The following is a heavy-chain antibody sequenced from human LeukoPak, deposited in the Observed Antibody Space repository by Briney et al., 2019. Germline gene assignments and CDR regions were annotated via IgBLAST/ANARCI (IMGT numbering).Heavy chain of an antibody. V-gene: IGHV4-59*01. CDR2: IYYSGSA. Sequence: SETLSLTCSVSGGSIISYYWSWIRQPPGKGLEWIDYIYYSGSAKYNPSLKSRVTISVDTSKNQFSLKLTSVTAADTAVYYCARDIGAARSDYWGQGTLVTVSS. J-gene: IGHJ4*02. D-gene: IGHD6-6*01. CDR1: GGSIISYY. CDR3: ARDIGAARSDY.